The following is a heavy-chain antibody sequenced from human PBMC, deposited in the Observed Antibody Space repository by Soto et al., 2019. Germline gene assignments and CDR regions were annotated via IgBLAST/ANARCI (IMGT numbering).Heavy chain of an antibody. D-gene: IGHD4-17*01. J-gene: IGHJ1*01. CDR1: GGSISSGGYY. V-gene: IGHV4-31*03. CDR2: IYYSGST. Sequence: SETLSLTCTVSGGSISSGGYYWSWIRQHPGKGLEWIGYIYYSGSTYYNPSLKSRVTISVDTSKNQFSLKLSSVTAADTAVYYCARLTTVTSSAEYFQHWGQGTLVTVSS. CDR3: ARLTTVTSSAEYFQH.